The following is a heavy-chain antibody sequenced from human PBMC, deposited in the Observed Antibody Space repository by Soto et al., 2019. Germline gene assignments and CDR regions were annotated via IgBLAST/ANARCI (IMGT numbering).Heavy chain of an antibody. CDR2: ISYDGSNK. V-gene: IGHV3-30*18. CDR3: AKDPHGSGSYDYYYGMDV. Sequence: GGSLRLSCAASGFTFSSYGMHWVRQAPGKGLEWVAVISYDGSNKYYADSVKGRFTISRDNSKNTLYLQMNSLRAEDTAVYYCAKDPHGSGSYDYYYGMDVWGQGTTVTVSS. D-gene: IGHD3-10*01. CDR1: GFTFSSYG. J-gene: IGHJ6*02.